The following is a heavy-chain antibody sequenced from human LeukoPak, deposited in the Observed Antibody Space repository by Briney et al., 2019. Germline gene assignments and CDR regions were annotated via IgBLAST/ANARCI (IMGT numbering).Heavy chain of an antibody. Sequence: PSETLSLTCAVYGGSFSGYYWSWLRQPPGKGLEWIGEINHSGSTNYNPSLKSRVTISVDTSKNQFSLKLSSVTVADTAVYYCARGRSYYPFDYWGQGTLVTVSS. V-gene: IGHV4-34*01. CDR3: ARGRSYYPFDY. D-gene: IGHD3-10*01. CDR1: GGSFSGYY. CDR2: INHSGST. J-gene: IGHJ4*02.